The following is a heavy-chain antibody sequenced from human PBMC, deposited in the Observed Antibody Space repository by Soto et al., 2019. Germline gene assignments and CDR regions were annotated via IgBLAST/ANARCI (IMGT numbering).Heavy chain of an antibody. CDR3: AVVEATGTPHFEH. V-gene: IGHV3-21*01. CDR1: GLTFSTYT. J-gene: IGHJ4*02. Sequence: EVQLVESGGGLVKPGGSLRLSCAASGLTFSTYTMDWVRQAPGKGLEWVSSISSTSTYIYYADSVKGRLTISRDNAKNSLYLQMNSLRAEDTAVYYCAVVEATGTPHFEHWGQGTLVTVSS. CDR2: ISSTSTYI. D-gene: IGHD1-1*01.